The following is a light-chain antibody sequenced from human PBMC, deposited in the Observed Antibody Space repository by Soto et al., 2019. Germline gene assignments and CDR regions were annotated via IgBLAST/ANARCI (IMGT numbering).Light chain of an antibody. CDR1: QDISNY. CDR3: QQYEDFPLT. V-gene: IGKV1-33*01. J-gene: IGKJ5*01. Sequence: DIEMTQSPSSLSASVGDRVTITCQASQDISNYLNWYQQKTGRAPKLLIYDASSLESGVSSRFSGSGSGTHCTFTISSLQPDDIATYYCQQYEDFPLTFGQGTRLDIK. CDR2: DAS.